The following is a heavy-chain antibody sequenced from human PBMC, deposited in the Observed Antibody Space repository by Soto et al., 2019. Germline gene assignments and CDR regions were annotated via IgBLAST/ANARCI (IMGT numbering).Heavy chain of an antibody. D-gene: IGHD3-16*02. V-gene: IGHV4-34*01. J-gene: IGHJ4*02. CDR2: INHSGST. Sequence: SETLSLTCAVYGGSFSGHYWSWIRQPPGKGLEWIGEINHSGSTNYNPSLKSRVTISVDTSKNQFSLKLSSVTAADTAVYYCARGVYYDYVWGSYRYSYYFDYWGQGTLVTVSS. CDR3: ARGVYYDYVWGSYRYSYYFDY. CDR1: GGSFSGHY.